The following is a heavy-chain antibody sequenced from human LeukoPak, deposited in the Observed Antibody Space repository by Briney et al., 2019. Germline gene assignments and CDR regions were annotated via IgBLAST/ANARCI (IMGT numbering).Heavy chain of an antibody. CDR3: ARVRAYNWFDP. CDR2: IYTSGST. J-gene: IGHJ5*02. Sequence: PSETLSLTCTVSGGSISSYYWSWIRQPAGKGLEWIGRIYTSGSTNYSPSLKSRVTISVDTSKNQFSLKLSSVTAADTAVYYCARVRAYNWFDPWGQGTLVTVSS. CDR1: GGSISSYY. V-gene: IGHV4-4*07. D-gene: IGHD3-10*01.